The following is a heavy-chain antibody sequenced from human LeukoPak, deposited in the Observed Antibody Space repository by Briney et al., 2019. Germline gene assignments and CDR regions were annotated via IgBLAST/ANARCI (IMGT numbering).Heavy chain of an antibody. V-gene: IGHV4-34*01. D-gene: IGHD2/OR15-2a*01. J-gene: IGHJ5*02. CDR1: GGSFSGYY. Sequence: SETLSLTCAVYGGSFSGYYWSWIRQPPGKGLEWIGEINHSGSTNYNPSLKSRVTISVDTSKNQFSLKLRSVTAADTAVYYCARGGVYDWFDPWDQGTLVTVSS. CDR3: ARGGVYDWFDP. CDR2: INHSGST.